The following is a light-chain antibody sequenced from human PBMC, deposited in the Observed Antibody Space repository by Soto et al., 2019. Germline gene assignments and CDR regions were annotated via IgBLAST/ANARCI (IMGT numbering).Light chain of an antibody. Sequence: DIVMTQSPDSQAVSLGEMATINCKSSQSVLYSSNNKNYLAWYQQKPGQPPKLLIYWASIRESGVPDRFSGSGSGTDFTLTISSLQAEDVAVYYCQQYYSTPWTFGQGTKVEIK. J-gene: IGKJ1*01. CDR3: QQYYSTPWT. CDR1: QSVLYSSNNKNY. V-gene: IGKV4-1*01. CDR2: WAS.